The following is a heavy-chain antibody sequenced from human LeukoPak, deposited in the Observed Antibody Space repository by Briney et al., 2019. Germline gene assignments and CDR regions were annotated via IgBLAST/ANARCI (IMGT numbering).Heavy chain of an antibody. CDR2: IYYSEST. V-gene: IGHV4-59*11. D-gene: IGHD6-13*01. CDR1: GGSISSHY. Sequence: KPSETLSLTCTVSGGSISSHYSSWIRQPPGKGLGCIVYIYYSESTNYNPSLTSRVTISVDTSKNQFSLKLSSVTAADTAVYYCASAVGEEQQPYDYDYMDVWGKGTTVTVSS. CDR3: ASAVGEEQQPYDYDYMDV. J-gene: IGHJ6*03.